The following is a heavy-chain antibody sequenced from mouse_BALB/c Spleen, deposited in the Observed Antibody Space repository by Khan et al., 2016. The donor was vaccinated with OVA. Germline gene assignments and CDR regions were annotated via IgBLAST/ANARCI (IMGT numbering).Heavy chain of an antibody. CDR2: VDPETSGN. V-gene: IGHV1-15*01. CDR3: SSWFAY. CDR1: GYTFTDYE. Sequence: QVQLQQSGAELVRPGASVTLSCKASGYTFTDYEIHWVKQTPVHGLEWIGAVDPETSGNNYNQNFKGKASLTADTSSRTAYIELRSLTSEDSAVYYCSSWFAYWGQGTLVTVSA. J-gene: IGHJ3*01.